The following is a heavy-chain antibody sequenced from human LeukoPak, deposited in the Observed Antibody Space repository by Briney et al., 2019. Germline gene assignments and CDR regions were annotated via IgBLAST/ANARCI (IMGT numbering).Heavy chain of an antibody. V-gene: IGHV3-23*01. CDR2: IYENGGTA. J-gene: IGHJ4*02. D-gene: IGHD2-21*01. Sequence: GGSLRLSCVGSGFTLRSHAMSWVRQAPEKGLEFVSGIYENGGTAYYADSVKGRFSISRDNSKNTLYLQMDSLRGEDTAVYYCAKDFRIGYSAHFDYWGQGALVTVSS. CDR1: GFTLRSHA. CDR3: AKDFRIGYSAHFDY.